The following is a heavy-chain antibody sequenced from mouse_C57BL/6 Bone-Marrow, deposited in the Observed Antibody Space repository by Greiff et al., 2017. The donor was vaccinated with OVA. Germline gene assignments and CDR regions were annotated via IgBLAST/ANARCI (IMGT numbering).Heavy chain of an antibody. CDR3: ARYDYGYYFDY. D-gene: IGHD2-4*01. J-gene: IGHJ2*01. CDR1: GYTFTSYW. V-gene: IGHV1-50*01. Sequence: QVQLQQSGAELVKPGASVKLSCKASGYTFTSYWMQWVKQRPGQGLEWIGEIDPSDSYTNYNQKFKGKATLTVDTSSSTAYMQLSSLTSEDSAVYYCARYDYGYYFDYWGQGTTLTVSS. CDR2: IDPSDSYT.